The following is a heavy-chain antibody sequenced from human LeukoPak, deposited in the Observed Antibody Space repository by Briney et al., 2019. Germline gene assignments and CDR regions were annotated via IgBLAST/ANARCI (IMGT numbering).Heavy chain of an antibody. J-gene: IGHJ4*02. CDR2: ISYDGSNK. Sequence: GGSLRLSCAASGFTFSNFGMHWVRQALGKGLEWVAVISYDGSNKYYVDSVKGRFTISRDNSENTLYLQMHSLSAEDTAVFYCAREGRSYSLDYWGQGTLVTVSS. CDR1: GFTFSNFG. D-gene: IGHD3-10*01. V-gene: IGHV3-30*03. CDR3: AREGRSYSLDY.